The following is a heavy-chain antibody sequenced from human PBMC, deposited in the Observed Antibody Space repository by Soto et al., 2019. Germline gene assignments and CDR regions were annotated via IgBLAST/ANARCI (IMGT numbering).Heavy chain of an antibody. V-gene: IGHV5-51*01. CDR3: ARHGAYFDY. D-gene: IGHD2-15*01. CDR2: IYPGDSDT. Sequence: PGESLTISCNGSGYRFTRYWIVWVRQMPGKGLEWMGLIYPGDSDTRYSPSFQGQVTISADKSITTAYLEWSSLKASDTAMYYCARHGAYFDYWGQGTMVTVSS. J-gene: IGHJ4*02. CDR1: GYRFTRYW.